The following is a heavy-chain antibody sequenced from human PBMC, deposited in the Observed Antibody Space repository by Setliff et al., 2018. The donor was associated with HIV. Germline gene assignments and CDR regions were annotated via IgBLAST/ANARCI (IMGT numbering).Heavy chain of an antibody. D-gene: IGHD6-19*01. CDR1: GYNFIAYG. J-gene: IGHJ4*01. CDR3: ARNQGDSSGWYAGDY. V-gene: IGHV1-18*01. Sequence: ASVKVSCKTSGYNFIAYGLNWVRQAPGQGPEWMGWINPINGDTKYARDIQGRVTMTTDASTTTVYMELRNLKFDDTAVYYCARNQGDSSGWYAGDYWGHGTLVTVSS. CDR2: INPINGDT.